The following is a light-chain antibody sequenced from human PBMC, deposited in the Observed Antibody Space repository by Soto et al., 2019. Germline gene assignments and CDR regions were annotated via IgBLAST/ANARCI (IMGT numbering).Light chain of an antibody. CDR1: SSDVGGYNY. CDR2: DVT. J-gene: IGLJ3*02. V-gene: IGLV2-14*03. CDR3: PSYTTSSPYLV. Sequence: QSALTQPASVSGSPGQSITISCTGTSSDVGGYNYVSWYQHHPGKAPKLMIYDVTNRPSGVSNRFSGSKSVNTASLTISGLQAADEADYYCPSYTTSSPYLVFGGGTKLTVL.